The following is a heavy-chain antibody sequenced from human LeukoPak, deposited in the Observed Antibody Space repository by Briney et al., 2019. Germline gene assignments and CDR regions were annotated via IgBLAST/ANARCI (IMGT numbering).Heavy chain of an antibody. Sequence: SETLSLTCTVSGGSISSYYWSWIRQPAGKGLEWIGRIYTSGSTNYNPSLKSRVTMSVDTSKNQFSLKLSSVTAADTAVYYRARDWRVPAAISYYYYYMDVWGKGTTVTISS. CDR3: ARDWRVPAAISYYYYYMDV. D-gene: IGHD2-2*01. V-gene: IGHV4-4*07. J-gene: IGHJ6*03. CDR1: GGSISSYY. CDR2: IYTSGST.